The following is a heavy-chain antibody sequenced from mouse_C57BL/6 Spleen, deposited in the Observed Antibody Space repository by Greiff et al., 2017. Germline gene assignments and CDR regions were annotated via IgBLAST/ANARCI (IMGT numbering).Heavy chain of an antibody. J-gene: IGHJ3*01. V-gene: IGHV10-1*01. CDR1: GFSFNTYA. CDR3: VRGDDYDPGD. Sequence: GGGLVQPKGSLKLSCAASGFSFNTYAMNWVRQAPGKGLEWVARIRRKSNNYATYYADSVKDRFTISRDDSESMLYLQMNSLKTEDTAMYYCVRGDDYDPGDWGQGTLVTVAA. CDR2: IRRKSNNYAT. D-gene: IGHD2-4*01.